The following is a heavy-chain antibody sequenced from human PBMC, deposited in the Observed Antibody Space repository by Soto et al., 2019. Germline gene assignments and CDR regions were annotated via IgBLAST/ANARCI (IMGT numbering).Heavy chain of an antibody. Sequence: GASVKVSCKASGGTFSSYTISWVRQAPGQGLEWMGRIIPILGIANYAQKFQGRVTITADKSTSTAYMELSSLRSEDTAVYYCASLGGEMANSYWGQGTLVTVSS. CDR2: IIPILGIA. V-gene: IGHV1-69*02. CDR1: GGTFSSYT. D-gene: IGHD1-26*01. CDR3: ASLGGEMANSY. J-gene: IGHJ4*02.